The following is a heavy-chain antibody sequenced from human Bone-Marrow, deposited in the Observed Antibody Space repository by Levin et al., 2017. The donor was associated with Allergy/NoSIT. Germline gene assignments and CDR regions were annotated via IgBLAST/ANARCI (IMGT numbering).Heavy chain of an antibody. D-gene: IGHD3-9*01. CDR3: AKFEDLKTGYVELDH. V-gene: IGHV3-30*18. Sequence: GGSLRLSCAASGFNFWRYGMHWVRQAPGKGLEWVAVISHDGSKRFYGDSVKGRFTISRDNSESKVFLHMESLRVDDTAVYFCAKFEDLKTGYVELDHWGQGTLVTVSS. CDR1: GFNFWRYG. CDR2: ISHDGSKR. J-gene: IGHJ4*02.